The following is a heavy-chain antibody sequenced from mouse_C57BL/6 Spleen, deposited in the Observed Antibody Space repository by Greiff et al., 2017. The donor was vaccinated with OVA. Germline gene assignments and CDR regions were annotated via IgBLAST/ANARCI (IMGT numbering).Heavy chain of an antibody. D-gene: IGHD2-2*01. J-gene: IGHJ2*01. CDR2: IHPNSGST. CDR3: SYGYDYYFDY. V-gene: IGHV1-64*01. CDR1: GYTFTSHW. Sequence: QVQLQQPGAELVKPGASVKLSCKASGYTFTSHWMHWVKQRPGQGLEWIGMIHPNSGSTNYNEKFKSKATLTVDKSSSTAYMQLSSLTSEDSAVYYSSYGYDYYFDYWGQGTTLTVSS.